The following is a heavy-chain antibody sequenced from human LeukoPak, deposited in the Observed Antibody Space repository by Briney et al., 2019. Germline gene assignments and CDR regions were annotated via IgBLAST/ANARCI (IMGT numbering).Heavy chain of an antibody. J-gene: IGHJ4*02. CDR1: GYTFTSYA. CDR2: INAGNGNT. D-gene: IGHD1-26*01. CDR3: ARGRYSGSYYGVDY. V-gene: IGHV1-3*01. Sequence: ASAKVSCKASGYTFTSYAMHWVRQAPGQRLEWMGWINAGNGNTKYSQKFQGRVTITRDTSASTPYMELSSLRSEDTAVYYCARGRYSGSYYGVDYWGQGTLVTVSS.